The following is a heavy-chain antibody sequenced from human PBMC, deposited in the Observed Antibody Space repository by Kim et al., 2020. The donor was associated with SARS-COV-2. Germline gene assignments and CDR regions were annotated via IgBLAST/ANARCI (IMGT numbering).Heavy chain of an antibody. CDR1: GGSISSSSYY. CDR2: IYYSGST. D-gene: IGHD3-3*01. V-gene: IGHV4-39*01. CDR3: ARHPIEYYDFWSGYRGWFDP. Sequence: SETLSLTCTVSGGSISSSSYYWGWIRQPPGKGLEWIGSIYYSGSTYYNPSLKSRVTISVDTSKNQFSLKLSSVTAADTAVYYCARHPIEYYDFWSGYRGWFDPWGQGTLVTVSS. J-gene: IGHJ5*02.